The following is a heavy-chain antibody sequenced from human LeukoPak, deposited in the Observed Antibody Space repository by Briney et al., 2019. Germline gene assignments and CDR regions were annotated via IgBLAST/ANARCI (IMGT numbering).Heavy chain of an antibody. CDR1: GCTFSSYW. CDR2: IKQDGSEI. V-gene: IGHV3-7*04. J-gene: IGHJ3*02. D-gene: IGHD6-19*01. CDR3: ARVAVAATGAFDI. Sequence: GGSLRLSCAGSGCTFSSYWMSWVRQAPGIRPEWVASIKQDGSEIQSVGSVKGRFTISRDNAKNSLFLQMNSLRAEDTAVYYCARVAVAATGAFDIWGQGTMVTVSS.